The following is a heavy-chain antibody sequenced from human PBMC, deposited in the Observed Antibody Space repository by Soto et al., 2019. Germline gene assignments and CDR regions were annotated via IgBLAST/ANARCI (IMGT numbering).Heavy chain of an antibody. D-gene: IGHD3-10*02. CDR3: ARMETFCSLNLFDR. V-gene: IGHV1-8*01. CDR1: GYSFTNND. J-gene: IGHJ5*02. CDR2: MNPGSGDT. Sequence: ASVKVSCKASGYSFTNNDVSWVRQATGQGLEWMGWMNPGSGDTGYAQKFQGRVTMTRDISIATAYMELSSLRSDDTAIYYCARMETFCSLNLFDRWRKRCLGTVAS.